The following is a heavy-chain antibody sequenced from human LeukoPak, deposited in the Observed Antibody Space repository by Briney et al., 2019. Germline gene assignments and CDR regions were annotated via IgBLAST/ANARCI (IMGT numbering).Heavy chain of an antibody. J-gene: IGHJ3*02. CDR2: ITTTSTSK. CDR3: VRDATYSAFIM. D-gene: IGHD4/OR15-4a*01. V-gene: IGHV3-48*02. Sequence: PGGCLSLSCAASGFAFNTYIINWVRQAPGKGLQWVSSITTTSTSKYYADSVKGRFTISRDNAKNSLYLQMDSLRDEDTAVYYCVRDATYSAFIMWGQGTMVTVSS. CDR1: GFAFNTYI.